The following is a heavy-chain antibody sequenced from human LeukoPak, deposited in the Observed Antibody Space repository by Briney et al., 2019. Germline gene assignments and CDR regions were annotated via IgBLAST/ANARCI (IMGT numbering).Heavy chain of an antibody. CDR2: IKQDGSEK. D-gene: IGHD2-2*01. CDR3: ARVPAPYCSSTSCSTVYFDY. V-gene: IGHV3-7*01. J-gene: IGHJ4*02. CDR1: GFTFSSYW. Sequence: PGGSLRLSCGASGFTFSSYWMSWVRQAPGKGLEWVANIKQDGSEKYYVDSVKGRFTISRDSTKNSLYLQMNSLRAEDTAVYYCARVPAPYCSSTSCSTVYFDYWGQGTLVTVSS.